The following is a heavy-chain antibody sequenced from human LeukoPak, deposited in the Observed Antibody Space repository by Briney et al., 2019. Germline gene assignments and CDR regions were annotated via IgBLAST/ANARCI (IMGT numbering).Heavy chain of an antibody. CDR1: GYTFTSYY. CDR3: ARDPDSSGYYLDY. D-gene: IGHD3-22*01. J-gene: IGHJ4*02. Sequence: ASVKVSCKASGYTFTSYYMHWVRQAPGQGLEWMGIINPSGGSTSYAQKFQGRVTMTRDTSISTAYMELSRLRSDDTAVYYCARDPDSSGYYLDYWGQGTLVTVSS. V-gene: IGHV1-46*01. CDR2: INPSGGST.